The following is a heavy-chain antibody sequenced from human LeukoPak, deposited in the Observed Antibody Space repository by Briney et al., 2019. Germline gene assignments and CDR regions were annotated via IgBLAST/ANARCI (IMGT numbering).Heavy chain of an antibody. V-gene: IGHV1-58*01. CDR1: GFTFTSSA. D-gene: IGHD3-3*01. J-gene: IGHJ4*02. CDR3: ARVAWSGYVDY. CDR2: IVVGSGNT. Sequence: GASVKVSCKASGFTFTSSAVQWVRQARGQRLEWIGWIVVGSGNTNYAQKFQGRVTITRNTSISTAYMELSSLRSEDTAVYYCARVAWSGYVDYWGQGTLVTVSS.